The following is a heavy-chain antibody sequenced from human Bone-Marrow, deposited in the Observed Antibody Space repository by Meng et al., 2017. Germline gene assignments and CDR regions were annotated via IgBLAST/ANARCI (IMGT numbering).Heavy chain of an antibody. Sequence: GGSLNLSCAASGFTFSSYHMHWVRQAPGKGLEYVSSITGNGDSTYYANSVKGRFTISRDNSKNTLYLQMGSLRAEDMALYYCARGVSYGDYWGQGTLVTVSS. CDR1: GFTFSSYH. CDR2: ITGNGDST. V-gene: IGHV3-64*01. J-gene: IGHJ4*02. CDR3: ARGVSYGDY. D-gene: IGHD4-17*01.